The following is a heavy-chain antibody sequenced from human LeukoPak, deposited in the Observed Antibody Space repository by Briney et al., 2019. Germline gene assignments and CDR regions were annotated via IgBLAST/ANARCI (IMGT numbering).Heavy chain of an antibody. CDR3: ARVSSGITGTNYYYYMDV. CDR2: IWYDGSNK. D-gene: IGHD1-7*01. Sequence: GRSLRLSCAASGFTFSSYGMHWVRQAPGKGLEWVAVIWYDGSNKYYADSVKGRFTISRDNSKNTLYLQMNSLRAEDTAVYYCARVSSGITGTNYYYYMDVWGKGTTVTVSS. CDR1: GFTFSSYG. J-gene: IGHJ6*03. V-gene: IGHV3-33*01.